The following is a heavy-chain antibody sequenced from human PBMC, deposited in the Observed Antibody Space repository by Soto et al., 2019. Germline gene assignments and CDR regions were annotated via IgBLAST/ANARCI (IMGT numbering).Heavy chain of an antibody. CDR2: IYYSGST. J-gene: IGHJ5*02. D-gene: IGHD6-13*01. CDR3: ARDAPPGIAAAGTGGWFDP. V-gene: IGHV4-59*06. Sequence: SETLSLTCTVSGGSISSYYWSWIRQPPGKGLEWIGYIYYSGSTYYNPSLKSRVTISVDTSKNQFSLKLSSVTAADTAVYYCARDAPPGIAAAGTGGWFDPWGQGTLVTVSS. CDR1: GGSISSYY.